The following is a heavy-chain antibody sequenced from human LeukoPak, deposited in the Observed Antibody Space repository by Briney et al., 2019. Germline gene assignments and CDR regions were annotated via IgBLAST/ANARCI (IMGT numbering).Heavy chain of an antibody. CDR3: ARVGVVVPAAWFDP. V-gene: IGHV1-18*01. J-gene: IGHJ5*02. CDR2: ISANNGNT. CDR1: GYSFGIFG. Sequence: ASVKVSRKAYGYSFGIFGMSWVRQAPGQGLEWMGWISANNGNTNYAQKLQGRVTMTTDTSTSTAYMELRSLRSDDTAVYYCARVGVVVPAAWFDPWGQGTLVTVSS. D-gene: IGHD2-2*01.